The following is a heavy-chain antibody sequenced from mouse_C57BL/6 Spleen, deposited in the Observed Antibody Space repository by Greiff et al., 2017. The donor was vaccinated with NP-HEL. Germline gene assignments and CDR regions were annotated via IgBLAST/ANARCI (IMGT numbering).Heavy chain of an antibody. J-gene: IGHJ3*01. V-gene: IGHV1-55*01. CDR3: ARGGNGKEKAWFAY. Sequence: VQLQQPGAELVKPGASVKMSCKASGYTFTSYWITWVKQRPGQGLEWIGDIYPGSGSTNYNEKFKSKATLTVDTSSSTAYMQLSSLTSEDSAVYYCARGGNGKEKAWFAYWGQGTLVTVSA. CDR1: GYTFTSYW. D-gene: IGHD2-1*01. CDR2: IYPGSGST.